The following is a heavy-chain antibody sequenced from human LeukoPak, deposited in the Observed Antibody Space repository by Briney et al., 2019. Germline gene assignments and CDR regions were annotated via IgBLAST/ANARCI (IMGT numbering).Heavy chain of an antibody. D-gene: IGHD2-15*01. Sequence: GASVKVSCKVSGNSLTEMSMHWVRQAPGKGLEWMGGFDPKNGKSVYAQKFQGRVTMTRDMSTSTVYMELSSLRSEDTAVYYCAREGCSGGSCYSYYYYYMDVWGKGTTVTVSS. CDR3: AREGCSGGSCYSYYYYYMDV. CDR2: FDPKNGKS. CDR1: GNSLTEMS. V-gene: IGHV1-24*01. J-gene: IGHJ6*03.